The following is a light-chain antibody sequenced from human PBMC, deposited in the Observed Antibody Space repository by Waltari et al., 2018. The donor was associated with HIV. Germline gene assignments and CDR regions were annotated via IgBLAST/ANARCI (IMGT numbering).Light chain of an antibody. J-gene: IGLJ3*02. Sequence: QSVLTQPPPVSAAPGPKVTIACPRSSPHIWTNYVSWYQQLPGPAPKLLIYDNTERPSGIPDRFSGSKSGTSATLGITGLQTGDEADYYCGTWDSSLGGWVFGGGTKLAVL. CDR2: DNT. CDR3: GTWDSSLGGWV. V-gene: IGLV1-51*01. CDR1: SPHIWTNY.